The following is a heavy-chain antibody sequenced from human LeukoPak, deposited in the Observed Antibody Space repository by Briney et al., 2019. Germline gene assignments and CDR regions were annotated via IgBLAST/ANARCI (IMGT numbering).Heavy chain of an antibody. CDR1: GGCISSHY. Sequence: KPSETLSLTCTVSGGCISSHYWSWIRQPPGKGLEWIGYIYYSGSTNYNPSLKSRVTISVDTSKNQFSLKLSSVTAADTAVYYCARVSAARAFFFDYWGQGTLVTVSS. CDR2: IYYSGST. J-gene: IGHJ4*02. V-gene: IGHV4-59*11. D-gene: IGHD6-6*01. CDR3: ARVSAARAFFFDY.